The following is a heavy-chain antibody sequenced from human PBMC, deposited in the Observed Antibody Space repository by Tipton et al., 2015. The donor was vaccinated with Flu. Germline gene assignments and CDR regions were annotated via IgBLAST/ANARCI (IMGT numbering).Heavy chain of an antibody. J-gene: IGHJ5*02. CDR3: ARDRYDILTGSFSWFNP. V-gene: IGHV4-39*07. Sequence: TLSLTCTVSGVSITSSSFYWGWIRQPPGKGLEWIGSVSHSGSTSYNPSLKSRIVMSVDTSKSQFSLTLMSVTAADTAVYYCARDRYDILTGSFSWFNPWGQGTLVTVSS. CDR2: VSHSGST. CDR1: GVSITSSSFY. D-gene: IGHD3-9*01.